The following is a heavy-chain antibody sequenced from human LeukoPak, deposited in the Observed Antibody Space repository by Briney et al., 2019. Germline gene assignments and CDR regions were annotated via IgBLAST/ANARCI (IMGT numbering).Heavy chain of an antibody. CDR1: GGSFSGYY. J-gene: IGHJ4*02. CDR3: ARTPYYFDY. V-gene: IGHV4-34*01. CDR2: INHSGST. Sequence: SETLSLTCAVYGGSFSGYYRSWIRQPPGKGLEWIGEINHSGSTNYNPSLKSRDTISVDTSKNQFSLKLSSVTAADTAVYYCARTPYYFDYWGQGTLVTVSS.